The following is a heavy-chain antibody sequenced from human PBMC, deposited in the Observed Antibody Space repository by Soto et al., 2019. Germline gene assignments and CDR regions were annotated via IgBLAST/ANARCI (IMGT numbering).Heavy chain of an antibody. J-gene: IGHJ5*02. Sequence: EVQVVESGGGLVQPGGSLRLSCAASGFTVSSNYMTWVRQAPGKGLEWVSVIYSDGSTYYADSVKGRFTISRHTSKNTLYLQMNSLRAEDTAVYYCARVGYSSNWPLLFSWSDPWGQGTLVTVSS. D-gene: IGHD6-13*01. CDR1: GFTVSSNY. CDR2: IYSDGST. CDR3: ARVGYSSNWPLLFSWSDP. V-gene: IGHV3-53*04.